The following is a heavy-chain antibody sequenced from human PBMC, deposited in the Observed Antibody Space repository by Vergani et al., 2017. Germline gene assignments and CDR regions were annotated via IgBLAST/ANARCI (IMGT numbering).Heavy chain of an antibody. CDR3: ARDLLLGDDYYYYGMDV. CDR1: GGTFSSYA. Sequence: QVQLVQSGAEVKKPGSSVKVSCKASGGTFSSYAISWVRQAPGQGLEWMGRIIPIFGTANYAQKFQGRVTITADESTSTAYMELGSLRSEDTAVYYCARDLLLGDDYYYYGMDVWGQGTTVTVSS. D-gene: IGHD3-10*01. V-gene: IGHV1-69*13. CDR2: IIPIFGTA. J-gene: IGHJ6*02.